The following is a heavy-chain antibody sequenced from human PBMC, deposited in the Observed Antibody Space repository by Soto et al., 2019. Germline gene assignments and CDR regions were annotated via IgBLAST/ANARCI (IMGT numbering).Heavy chain of an antibody. CDR2: ISAYNGNT. D-gene: IGHD1-26*01. Sequence: ASVKVSCKASGYTFTSYGISWVRQAPGQGLEWMGWISAYNGNTNYAQKFQGRVTMTTDTSTSTAYMELSSLRSEDTAVYYCATRRELLLKLWGQGTLVTVYS. CDR3: ATRRELLLKL. V-gene: IGHV1-18*04. CDR1: GYTFTSYG. J-gene: IGHJ4*02.